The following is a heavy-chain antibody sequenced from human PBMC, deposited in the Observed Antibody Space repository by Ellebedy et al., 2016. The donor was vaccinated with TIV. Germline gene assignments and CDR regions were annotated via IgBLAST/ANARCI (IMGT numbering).Heavy chain of an antibody. CDR1: GFSFNSHT. V-gene: IGHV3-21*04. Sequence: GESLKISXAASGFSFNSHTMIWVRQVPGKGLEWVSSISSSGSSLFYADSVKGRFTISRDTSSNTLYLQMNSLSAEDTALYYCARDPLIGFGDYYFDYWGQGTLVTVSS. J-gene: IGHJ4*02. D-gene: IGHD4-17*01. CDR2: ISSSGSSL. CDR3: ARDPLIGFGDYYFDY.